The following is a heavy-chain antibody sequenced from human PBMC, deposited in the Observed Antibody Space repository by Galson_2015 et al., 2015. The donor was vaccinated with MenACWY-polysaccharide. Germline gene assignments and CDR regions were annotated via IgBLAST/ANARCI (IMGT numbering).Heavy chain of an antibody. V-gene: IGHV3-73*01. J-gene: IGHJ4*02. CDR1: GFTFSDPA. Sequence: SLRLSCAASGFTFSDPAIHWVRQASGKGLEWVGRIRSKANNYATGYAASVKGRFTISRDDSKNTAYLQMNSLRAEDTAVYYCASARAYSYGEGWYFDYWGQGTLVAVSS. CDR3: ASARAYSYGEGWYFDY. D-gene: IGHD5-18*01. CDR2: IRSKANNYAT.